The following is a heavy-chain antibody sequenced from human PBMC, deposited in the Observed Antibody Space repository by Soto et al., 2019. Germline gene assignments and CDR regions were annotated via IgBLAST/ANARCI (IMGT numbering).Heavy chain of an antibody. D-gene: IGHD3-10*01. Sequence: VQLVESGGGVVQPGRSLRLSCAASGFTFSSYGMHWVRQAPGKGLEWVALISYDGSNGYYADSVKGRLTISRDNSKNTLYLEMNRLRPEDTAVYYCAKDKGVQRIYFDNWGQGTLVTVSS. CDR1: GFTFSSYG. V-gene: IGHV3-30*18. CDR3: AKDKGVQRIYFDN. J-gene: IGHJ4*02. CDR2: ISYDGSNG.